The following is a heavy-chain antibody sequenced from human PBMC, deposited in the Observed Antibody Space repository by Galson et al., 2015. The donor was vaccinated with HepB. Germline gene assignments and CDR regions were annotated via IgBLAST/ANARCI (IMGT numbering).Heavy chain of an antibody. J-gene: IGHJ4*02. Sequence: SLRLSCAASGFTFSSYAMSWVRQAPGKGLEWVSAVSGSGGSTYYADYVKGRFTISRDNSKNTLYLQMNSLRAEDTAEYYCANYQLIVVVVAATPDDYWGQGTLVTVSS. CDR1: GFTFSSYA. D-gene: IGHD2-15*01. V-gene: IGHV3-23*01. CDR3: ANYQLIVVVVAATPDDY. CDR2: VSGSGGST.